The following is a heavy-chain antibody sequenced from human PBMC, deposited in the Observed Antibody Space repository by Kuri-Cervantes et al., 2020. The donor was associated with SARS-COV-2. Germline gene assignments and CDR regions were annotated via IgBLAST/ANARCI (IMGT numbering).Heavy chain of an antibody. Sequence: ASVNVSCKASGYTFTNYGISWVRQAPGQGLEWMGWISAYNGNTNYAQKLQGRVTMTTDTSTSTAYMELRSLRSDDTAVYYCARGHTSSSWDNWFDPWGQGTLVTVSS. J-gene: IGHJ5*02. CDR3: ARGHTSSSWDNWFDP. V-gene: IGHV1-18*04. CDR2: ISAYNGNT. CDR1: GYTFTNYG. D-gene: IGHD6-13*01.